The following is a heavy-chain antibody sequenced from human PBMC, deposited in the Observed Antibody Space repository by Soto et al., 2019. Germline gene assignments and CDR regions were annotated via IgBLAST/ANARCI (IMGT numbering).Heavy chain of an antibody. Sequence: EEQLVESGGGLVQPGGSLRLSCTASGFTFSDYYMSWVRQAPGKGLEWVANINQDGSAKSYVDSVRGRFTISRDNGKHSPSLQMDSLRADDTAVYYCARWNGGFDPWGQGTLVTVSS. CDR3: ARWNGGFDP. CDR1: GFTFSDYY. V-gene: IGHV3-7*05. D-gene: IGHD1-1*01. J-gene: IGHJ5*02. CDR2: INQDGSAK.